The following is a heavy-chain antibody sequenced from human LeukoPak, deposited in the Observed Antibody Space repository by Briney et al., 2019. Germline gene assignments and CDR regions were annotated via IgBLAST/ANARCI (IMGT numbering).Heavy chain of an antibody. D-gene: IGHD3-9*01. Sequence: ASVKVSCKASGCTFIDYYLHWVRQAAGQGLEWMGWINPNSGGTKYVQKFKGWVTMTRDTSISTGYMELSGLKFDDTAVYYCARGDHILTGYVSAEYFNHWGQGTLVTVSS. CDR2: INPNSGGT. CDR1: GCTFIDYY. V-gene: IGHV1-2*04. CDR3: ARGDHILTGYVSAEYFNH. J-gene: IGHJ1*01.